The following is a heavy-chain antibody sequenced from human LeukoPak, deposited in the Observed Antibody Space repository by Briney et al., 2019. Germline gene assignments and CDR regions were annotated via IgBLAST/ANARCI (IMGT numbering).Heavy chain of an antibody. CDR2: INHSGGT. V-gene: IGHV4-34*01. CDR1: GGSFSDYS. D-gene: IGHD5-18*01. Sequence: PAETLSLTCAVYGGSFSDYSLSWIRQPPGKGLEWIGEINHSGGTNHNPSLMSRVIMSVDTSKTQFSPKVISVTAADTAVSYCARVGSSYSINDWSRTGLGAYPTKYYYYMDVWGKGTTVMVSS. J-gene: IGHJ6*03. CDR3: ARVGSSYSINDWSRTGLGAYPTKYYYYMDV.